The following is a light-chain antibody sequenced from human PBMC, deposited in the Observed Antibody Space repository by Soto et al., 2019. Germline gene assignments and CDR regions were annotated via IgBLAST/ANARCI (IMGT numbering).Light chain of an antibody. V-gene: IGKV3-20*01. CDR1: QSVSSS. J-gene: IGKJ5*01. CDR3: QQYGSSPIT. CDR2: GAS. Sequence: EIVLTPSPGTLSLSPGERATLSCRASQSVSSSLAWYQQKPGQAPRLLISGASSRAAGIPDRFSGSGSGTDFTLTISRLEPEDFALYYCQQYGSSPITFGQGTQLEIK.